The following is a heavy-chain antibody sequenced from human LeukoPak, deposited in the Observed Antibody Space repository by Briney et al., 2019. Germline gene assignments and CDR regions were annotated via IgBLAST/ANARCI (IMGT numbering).Heavy chain of an antibody. V-gene: IGHV4-61*02. CDR2: IYTSGST. Sequence: PSQTLSLTCTVSGGSISSGSYYWSWIRQPAGKGLEWIGRIYTSGSTNYNPSLKSRVTISVDTSKKQFSLKLRTATAADTAVYYCARIEAVTRGYNHAYYFDYWGQGTLVTVSS. J-gene: IGHJ4*02. CDR3: ARIEAVTRGYNHAYYFDY. D-gene: IGHD5-18*01. CDR1: GGSISSGSYY.